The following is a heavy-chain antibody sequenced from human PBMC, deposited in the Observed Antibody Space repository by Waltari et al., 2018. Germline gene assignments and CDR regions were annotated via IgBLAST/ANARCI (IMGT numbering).Heavy chain of an antibody. V-gene: IGHV4-34*01. CDR2: INHSGST. CDR3: ASRSTGYSGSYYPFDY. Sequence: QVQLQQWGAGLLKPSETLSLTCAVYGGSFSGYYWSWIRQPPGKGLEWIGEINHSGSTNYNPSLKSRVTISVDTSKNQFSLKLSSVTAADTAVYYCASRSTGYSGSYYPFDYWGQGTLVTVSS. CDR1: GGSFSGYY. J-gene: IGHJ4*02. D-gene: IGHD1-26*01.